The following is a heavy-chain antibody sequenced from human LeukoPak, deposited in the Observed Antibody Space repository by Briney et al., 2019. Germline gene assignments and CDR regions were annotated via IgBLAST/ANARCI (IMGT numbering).Heavy chain of an antibody. J-gene: IGHJ4*02. Sequence: SETLSLTCAVYGGSFSGYYWSWIRQPPGKGLEWIGEINHSGSTNYNPSLKSRVTISVDTSKNQFSLKLSSVTAADTAVYYCARGIPLGYCSGGSCPSYDYWGQGTLVTVSS. V-gene: IGHV4-34*01. CDR2: INHSGST. D-gene: IGHD2-15*01. CDR3: ARGIPLGYCSGGSCPSYDY. CDR1: GGSFSGYY.